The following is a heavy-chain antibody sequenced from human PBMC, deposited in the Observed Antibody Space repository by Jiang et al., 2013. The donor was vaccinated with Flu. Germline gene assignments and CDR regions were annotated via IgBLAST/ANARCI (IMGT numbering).Heavy chain of an antibody. CDR2: IIPIFGSP. CDR3: ARAANNDFWSGYSYSMDV. V-gene: IGHV1-69*01. D-gene: IGHD3-3*01. Sequence: SWVRQAPGQGLAWMGGIIPIFGSPTYAQNFQGRVTITADESTSTAYMELSSLTSEDTAVYYCARAANNDFWSGYSYSMDVWGEGTTVIVSS. J-gene: IGHJ6*03.